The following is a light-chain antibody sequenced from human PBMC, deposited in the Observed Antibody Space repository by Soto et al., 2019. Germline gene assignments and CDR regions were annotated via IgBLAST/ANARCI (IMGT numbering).Light chain of an antibody. CDR1: SSDVGDYDL. Sequence: QSVLTQPASVSGSPGQSVTISCTGSSSDVGDYDLVSWYQQHPDKAPILLIYEDAKRPSGVSNRFSGSKSGNTASLTISGLQTEDEADYYGCSYAGTRPFFGGGTQLTVL. J-gene: IGLJ7*01. CDR2: EDA. V-gene: IGLV2-23*01. CDR3: CSYAGTRPF.